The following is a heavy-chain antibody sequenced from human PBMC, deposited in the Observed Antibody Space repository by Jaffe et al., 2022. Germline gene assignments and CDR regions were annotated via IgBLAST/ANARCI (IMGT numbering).Heavy chain of an antibody. Sequence: QVQLVESGGGVVQPGGSLRLSCAASGFTFSSYGMHWVRQAPGKGLEWVAFIRYDGSNKYYADSVKGRFTISRDNSKNTLYLQMNSLRAEDTAVYYCAKDHSSGQRMMPFDYWGQGTLVTVSS. CDR2: IRYDGSNK. V-gene: IGHV3-30*02. D-gene: IGHD6-19*01. CDR1: GFTFSSYG. J-gene: IGHJ4*02. CDR3: AKDHSSGQRMMPFDY.